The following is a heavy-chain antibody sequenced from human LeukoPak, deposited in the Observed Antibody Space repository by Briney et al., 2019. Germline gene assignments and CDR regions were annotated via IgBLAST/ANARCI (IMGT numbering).Heavy chain of an antibody. J-gene: IGHJ3*02. CDR2: ISSGSSYL. V-gene: IGHV3-21*01. Sequence: GGFLRLSCAASGFTFSSYSMNWVRQAPGKGLEWVSSISSGSSYLYYADSVKGRFTISRDNAKNSLYLQMNSLRAEDTAVYYCARDRDSSDKRTFEIWGQGTMVTVSS. CDR1: GFTFSSYS. CDR3: ARDRDSSDKRTFEI. D-gene: IGHD3-22*01.